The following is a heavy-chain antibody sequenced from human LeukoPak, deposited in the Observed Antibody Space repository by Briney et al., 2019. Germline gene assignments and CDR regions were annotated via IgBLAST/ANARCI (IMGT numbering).Heavy chain of an antibody. Sequence: PSETLSLTCTVSGGSISSYYWSWIRQPPGKGLEWIGYIYYSGSTNYNPSLKSRVTISVDTSKNQFSLKLSSVTAADTAVYYCARHSPVLRYFDWFDYWGQGTLVTVSS. CDR3: ARHSPVLRYFDWFDY. V-gene: IGHV4-59*08. CDR1: GGSISSYY. D-gene: IGHD3-9*01. J-gene: IGHJ4*02. CDR2: IYYSGST.